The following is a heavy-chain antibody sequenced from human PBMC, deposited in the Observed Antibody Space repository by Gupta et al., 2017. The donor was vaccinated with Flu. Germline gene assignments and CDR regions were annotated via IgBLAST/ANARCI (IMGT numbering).Heavy chain of an antibody. J-gene: IGHJ6*03. Sequence: QVQLQQWGAGLLKPSETLSLTCAVYVGSFSGYYWSWIRQPPGKGLEWIGEINHSGSTNYNPSLKSRVTISVDTSKNQFSLKLSSVTAADTAVYYCARGRFAIVTEMTAPLWGFYYYYYMDVWGKGTTVTVSS. CDR1: VGSFSGYY. D-gene: IGHD3-10*01. CDR3: ARGRFAIVTEMTAPLWGFYYYYYMDV. V-gene: IGHV4-34*01. CDR2: INHSGST.